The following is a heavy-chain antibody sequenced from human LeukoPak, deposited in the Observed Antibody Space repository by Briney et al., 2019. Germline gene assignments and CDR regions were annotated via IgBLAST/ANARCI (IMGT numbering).Heavy chain of an antibody. CDR2: IANGAT. CDR1: GGGISTYY. CDR3: ARDKAHSYGYYFDP. Sequence: PSETLSLTCTVSGGGISTYYWNWLRQTPGQGREWVGHIANGATDYNPTLKSRAIITVDTSKNKISLRLTPVTAADTAVYHCARDKAHSYGYYFDPWGPGTQVLVSS. J-gene: IGHJ4*02. D-gene: IGHD3-10*01. V-gene: IGHV4-4*08.